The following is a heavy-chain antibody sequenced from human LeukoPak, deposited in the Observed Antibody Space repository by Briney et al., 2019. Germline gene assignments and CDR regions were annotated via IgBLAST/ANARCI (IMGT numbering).Heavy chain of an antibody. CDR2: ISYDGRNK. CDR3: ARAPLHSNGWSFDY. Sequence: HPGGSLRLSCAASGFTFSTYGMHWVRQAPGKGLEWVAVISYDGRNKYYADSVKGRFTISRDNSKNTLYLQMNSLRPEDTAVYYCARAPLHSNGWSFDYWSQGTLVTVSS. D-gene: IGHD6-19*01. CDR1: GFTFSTYG. V-gene: IGHV3-30*03. J-gene: IGHJ4*02.